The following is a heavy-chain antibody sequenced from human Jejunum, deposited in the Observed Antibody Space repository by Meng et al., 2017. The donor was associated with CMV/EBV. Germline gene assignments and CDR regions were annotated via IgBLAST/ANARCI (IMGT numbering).Heavy chain of an antibody. CDR2: KSPTESS. CDR1: ISNLNW. CDR3: VRGRCSRTSCYKGAFDF. Sequence: ISNLNWWSWVRQPPEQGLEWLGEKSPTESSNYNPSLKSRVTISVDRSKNQFSLKLTSVTAADTAVYYCVRGRCSRTSCYKGAFDFWSQGTLVTVSS. D-gene: IGHD2-2*02. J-gene: IGHJ4*02. V-gene: IGHV4-4*02.